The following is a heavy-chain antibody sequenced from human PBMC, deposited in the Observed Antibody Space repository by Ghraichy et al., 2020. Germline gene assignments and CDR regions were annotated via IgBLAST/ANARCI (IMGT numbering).Heavy chain of an antibody. CDR3: AKDRVRVDTAMVTDY. J-gene: IGHJ4*02. CDR1: GFTFSSYA. Sequence: SCAASGFTFSSYAMSWVRQAPGKGLEWVSAISGSGGSTYYADSVKGRFTISRDNSKNTLYLQMNSLRAEDTAVYYCAKDRVRVDTAMVTDYWGQGTLVNVSS. V-gene: IGHV3-23*01. D-gene: IGHD5-18*01. CDR2: ISGSGGST.